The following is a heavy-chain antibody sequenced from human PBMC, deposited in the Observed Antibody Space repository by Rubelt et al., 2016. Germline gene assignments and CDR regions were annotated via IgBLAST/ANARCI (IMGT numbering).Heavy chain of an antibody. CDR3: GSTFAYYYDSSGFLDY. CDR2: IYYSGST. D-gene: IGHD3-22*01. V-gene: IGHV4-39*01. CDR1: GGSISSSSYY. Sequence: QLQLQESGPGLVKPSETLSLTCTVSGGSISSSSYYWGWIRQPPGKGLEWIGSIYYSGSTYYNPSLMGRVTMSVDTSQNQFSLEVSAVTAADTAVYYCGSTFAYYYDSSGFLDYWGQGTLVTVSS. J-gene: IGHJ4*02.